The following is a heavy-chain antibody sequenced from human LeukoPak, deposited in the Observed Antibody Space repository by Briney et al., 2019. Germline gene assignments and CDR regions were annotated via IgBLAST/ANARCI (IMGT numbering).Heavy chain of an antibody. V-gene: IGHV3-23*01. Sequence: GGSLRLSCAASGFTFSSCAMTRVRQAPGKGLVWVSSLSGSGASTFYADSVKGRFTISRDNSKNTLSLQMSSLRAEDTAVYFCAKYLGKYSYGYSGLDYWGQGTLVTVSS. D-gene: IGHD5-18*01. CDR1: GFTFSSCA. CDR3: AKYLGKYSYGYSGLDY. J-gene: IGHJ4*02. CDR2: LSGSGAST.